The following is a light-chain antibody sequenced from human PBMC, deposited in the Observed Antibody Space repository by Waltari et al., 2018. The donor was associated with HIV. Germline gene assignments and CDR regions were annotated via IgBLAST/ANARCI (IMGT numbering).Light chain of an antibody. CDR2: EVI. CDR3: SSYTSSSTPYV. J-gene: IGLJ1*01. V-gene: IGLV2-14*01. CDR1: SSDVGGYNY. Sequence: QSALTQPASVSGSPGQSITISCTGTSSDVGGYNYVSWYQQHPGKAPKLMIYEVINRASGVSNRFAGSKSGNTASLTISGLQAEDEADYYCSSYTSSSTPYVFGTGTKVTVL.